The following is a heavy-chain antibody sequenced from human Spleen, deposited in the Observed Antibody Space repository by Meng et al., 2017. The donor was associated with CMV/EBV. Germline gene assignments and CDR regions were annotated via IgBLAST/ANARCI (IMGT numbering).Heavy chain of an antibody. D-gene: IGHD5-18*01. CDR2: TFSRSQWYN. CDR3: ARTKNLRGYSYGVFDY. V-gene: IGHV6-1*01. J-gene: IGHJ4*02. Sequence: PITSSVWNWIRQSPSRGLEWLGRTFSRSQWYNDYAVSVKSRITINSDTSKNHFSLQLNSVTPEATAVYYCARTKNLRGYSYGVFDYWGQGTLVTVSS. CDR1: PITSSV.